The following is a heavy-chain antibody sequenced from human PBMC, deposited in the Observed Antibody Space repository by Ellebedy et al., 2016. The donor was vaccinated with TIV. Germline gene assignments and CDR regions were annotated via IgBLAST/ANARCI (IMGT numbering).Heavy chain of an antibody. D-gene: IGHD1-1*01. Sequence: GESLKISCAASGFTFKNYWMTWVRQAPGKGLEWVASIEDAGTETYSVDSAEGRFIISRDNAKNSLYLRINNPRDEDTAVYYCARRGSRYWHLDLWGRGTQVIVSS. CDR3: ARRGSRYWHLDL. J-gene: IGHJ2*01. V-gene: IGHV3-7*03. CDR1: GFTFKNYW. CDR2: IEDAGTET.